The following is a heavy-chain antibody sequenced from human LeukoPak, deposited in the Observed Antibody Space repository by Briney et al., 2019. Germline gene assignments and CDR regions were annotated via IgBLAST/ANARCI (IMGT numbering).Heavy chain of an antibody. CDR2: ISYDGNTK. J-gene: IGHJ4*02. CDR3: AKSVAATVVTPPQDY. D-gene: IGHD4-23*01. Sequence: GGSLRLSCAASGFVFSSYGMHWVRQAPGKGLEWVAVISYDGNTKNYAESVKGRFTISRDNSKNTLYVQMNSLRVEDTAVYYCAKSVAATVVTPPQDYWGQGTLVTVSS. V-gene: IGHV3-30*18. CDR1: GFVFSSYG.